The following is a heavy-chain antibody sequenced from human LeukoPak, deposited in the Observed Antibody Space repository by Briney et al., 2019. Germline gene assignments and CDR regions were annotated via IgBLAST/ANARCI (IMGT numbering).Heavy chain of an antibody. CDR1: GGSISSGSYY. Sequence: PSQTLSLTCTVSGGSISSGSYYWSWIRQPAGKGLEWIGRIYTSGSTNYNPSLKSRVTISVDTSKNQFSLKLSSVTAADTAVYYCARRSWGSVYGGNSKNYYYYYMDVWGKGTTVTISS. D-gene: IGHD4-23*01. CDR2: IYTSGST. CDR3: ARRSWGSVYGGNSKNYYYYYMDV. J-gene: IGHJ6*03. V-gene: IGHV4-61*02.